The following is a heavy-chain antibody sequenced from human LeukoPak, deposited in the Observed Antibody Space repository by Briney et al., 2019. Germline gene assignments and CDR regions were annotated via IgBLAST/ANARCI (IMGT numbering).Heavy chain of an antibody. CDR1: GFIFSNYG. CDR3: ATQEDQRYNSGWPPFDH. J-gene: IGHJ4*02. D-gene: IGHD6-19*01. V-gene: IGHV3-30*03. Sequence: GGSLRLSCAASGFIFSNYGMHWVRQAPGKGLEWVAVISHDGSNKYYADSVKGRFTISRDNFRDNSKNILFLQMNSLRAEDTAVYYCATQEDQRYNSGWPPFDHWGQGTLVTVSS. CDR2: ISHDGSNK.